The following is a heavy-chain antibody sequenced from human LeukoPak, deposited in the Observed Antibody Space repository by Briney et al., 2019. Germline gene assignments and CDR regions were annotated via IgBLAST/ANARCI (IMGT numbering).Heavy chain of an antibody. Sequence: GRSLRLSCAASGFTFDDYAMHWVRQAPGKGLEWVSGISWNSGSIGYADSVKGRFTISRDNAKNSLYLQMNSLRAEDTALYYCAKDIRFDILTGFDYWGQGTLVTVSS. J-gene: IGHJ4*02. CDR1: GFTFDDYA. D-gene: IGHD3-9*01. V-gene: IGHV3-9*01. CDR2: ISWNSGSI. CDR3: AKDIRFDILTGFDY.